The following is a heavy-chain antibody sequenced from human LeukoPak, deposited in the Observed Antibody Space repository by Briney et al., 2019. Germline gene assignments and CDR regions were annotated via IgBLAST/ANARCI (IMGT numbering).Heavy chain of an antibody. Sequence: GGSLRLSCTASGFTFGDYAMSWVRQAPGKGLEWVAFIRYDGSNKYYADSVKGRFTISRDNSKNTLYLQMNSLRAEDTAVYYCAKYGRASYCSSTSCLDYWGQGTLVTVSS. D-gene: IGHD2-2*01. CDR3: AKYGRASYCSSTSCLDY. V-gene: IGHV3-30*02. CDR2: IRYDGSNK. J-gene: IGHJ4*02. CDR1: GFTFGDYA.